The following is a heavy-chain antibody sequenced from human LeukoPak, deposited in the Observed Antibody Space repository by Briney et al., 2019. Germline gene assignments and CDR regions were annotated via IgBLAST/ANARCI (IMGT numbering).Heavy chain of an antibody. CDR2: IKPNTGCT. J-gene: IGHJ4*02. CDR1: GYTFTGYY. CDR3: ARDYGPFGGYFDY. Sequence: ASVNVSCTASGYTFTGYYIHWVRQAPGHGLEWMGSIKPNTGCTNYAHKFQGRVTMTRDTSISTAHMELSRLRSDDTAVYYCARDYGPFGGYFDYWGQGTLVTVSS. D-gene: IGHD3-16*01. V-gene: IGHV1-2*02.